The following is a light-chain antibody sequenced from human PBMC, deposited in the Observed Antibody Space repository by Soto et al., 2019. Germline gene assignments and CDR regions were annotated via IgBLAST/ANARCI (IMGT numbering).Light chain of an antibody. J-gene: IGLJ3*02. CDR3: TSFTSSSTGV. V-gene: IGLV2-14*03. Sequence: QSALTQPAYVSGSPGQSITISCTGTSSDVGGYNYVSWFQQHPGKAPKLKIYEVSNRPSGVSNRFSGSKSGYTASLTISELQAEDEADYYCTSFTSSSTGVFGGGTKLTVL. CDR1: SSDVGGYNY. CDR2: EVS.